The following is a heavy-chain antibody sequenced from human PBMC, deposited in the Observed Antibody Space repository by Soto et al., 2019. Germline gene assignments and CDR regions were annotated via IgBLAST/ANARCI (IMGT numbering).Heavy chain of an antibody. V-gene: IGHV3-30*13. CDR3: ARDDEYGSNCDLAY. CDR1: GFNFNTYF. CDR2: IFPNGRDK. D-gene: IGHD1-26*01. J-gene: IGHJ4*02. Sequence: QVQLVQSGGGVVQPGRSLRLSCAASGFNFNTYFMHWVRQAPGKGLEWVAMIFPNGRDKEYADAVKGRFTISRDNSNNGMYLQLDSLRPEDTSVYYCARDDEYGSNCDLAYWGQGALVTVSS.